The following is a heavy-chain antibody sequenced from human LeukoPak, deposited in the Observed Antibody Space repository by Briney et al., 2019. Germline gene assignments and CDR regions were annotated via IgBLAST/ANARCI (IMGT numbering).Heavy chain of an antibody. Sequence: SETLSLTCTVSGGSISSYYWSWIRQPPGKGLEWIGYIYYSGSTNYNPSLKSRVTISVDTSKNQFSLKLSSVTAADTAVYYCASSIWAVTLRRGYWFDPWGQGTLVTVSS. CDR3: ASSIWAVTLRRGYWFDP. V-gene: IGHV4-59*12. CDR2: IYYSGST. J-gene: IGHJ5*02. CDR1: GGSISSYY. D-gene: IGHD4-17*01.